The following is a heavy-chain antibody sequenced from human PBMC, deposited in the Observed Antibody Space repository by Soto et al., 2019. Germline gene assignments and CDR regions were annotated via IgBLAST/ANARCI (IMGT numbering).Heavy chain of an antibody. Sequence: QVQLVESGGGVVQPGRSLRLSYAASGFTFSSYGMHWVRQAPGKGLEWVAVIWYDGSNKYYADSVKGRFTISRDNSKNTLYLQMNSLRAEDTAVYYCARDEGHRGMDVWGQGTTVTVSS. CDR3: ARDEGHRGMDV. CDR1: GFTFSSYG. V-gene: IGHV3-33*01. CDR2: IWYDGSNK. J-gene: IGHJ6*02.